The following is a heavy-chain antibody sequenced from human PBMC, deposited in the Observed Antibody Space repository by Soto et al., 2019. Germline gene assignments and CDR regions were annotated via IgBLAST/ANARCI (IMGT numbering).Heavy chain of an antibody. J-gene: IGHJ4*02. CDR2: IYNSRSN. Sequence: QVQIQASGPGLVEPSQTLSLTRTVSGGSISNAFYYWSWIHHPPGKVLEWIGHIYNSRSNYSNPSIKSRVPIATDTYTNQFSLKRYSVTAADTAVYYCARAPSGDKVDYWGQATLVTVSS. V-gene: IGHV4-30-4*01. CDR3: ARAPSGDKVDY. CDR1: GGSISNAFYY. D-gene: IGHD1-26*01.